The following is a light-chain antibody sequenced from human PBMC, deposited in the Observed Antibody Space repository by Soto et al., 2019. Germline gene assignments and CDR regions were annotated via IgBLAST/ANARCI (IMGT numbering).Light chain of an antibody. CDR1: QSVSINF. Sequence: EIVLTQSPGTLSLSPWERSTLSCRASQSVSINFLAWYQQKPGQAPRLLIYAASSRATGIPDRFSGSGSGTDFTLTISRLEPEDFALYYCQQYGTSPLTFGGGTKVDIK. CDR2: AAS. V-gene: IGKV3-20*01. J-gene: IGKJ4*01. CDR3: QQYGTSPLT.